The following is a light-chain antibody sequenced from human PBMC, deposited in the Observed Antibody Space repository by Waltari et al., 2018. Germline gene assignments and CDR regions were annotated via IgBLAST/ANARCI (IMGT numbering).Light chain of an antibody. J-gene: IGLJ2*01. V-gene: IGLV2-8*01. CDR3: SSYAGRNGVI. CDR1: SSDVGAYNY. CDR2: EVT. Sequence: VTISCTGTSSDVGAYNYVSWYQQHPGKAPKLMLSEVTQRPSGVPDRFSGSKSGNTASLTVSGLQAEDEAVYYCSSYAGRNGVIFGGGTKLTVL.